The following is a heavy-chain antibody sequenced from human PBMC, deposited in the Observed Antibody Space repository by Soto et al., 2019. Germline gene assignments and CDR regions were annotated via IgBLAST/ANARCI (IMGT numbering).Heavy chain of an antibody. CDR1: GGSISSGGYY. V-gene: IGHV4-31*03. CDR2: IYYSGST. D-gene: IGHD3-3*01. Sequence: SEALSLTCTVSGGSISSGGYYWSWIRQHPGKGLEWIGYIYYSGSTYYNPSLKSRVTISVDTSKNQFSLKLSSVTAADTAVYYCARSYTIFEVVTSYFDYWGQGTLVTVYS. J-gene: IGHJ4*02. CDR3: ARSYTIFEVVTSYFDY.